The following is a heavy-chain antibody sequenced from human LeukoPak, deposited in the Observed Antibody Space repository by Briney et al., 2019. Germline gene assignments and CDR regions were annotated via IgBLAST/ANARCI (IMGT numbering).Heavy chain of an antibody. CDR1: GFTVSSNY. J-gene: IGHJ4*02. Sequence: GGSLRLSCAASGFTVSSNYMSWVRQAPGKGLEWVANIKQDGSEKYYVDSVKGRFTISRDNAKNSLYLQMNSLRAEDTAVYYCARAVIAVAGFFDYWGQGTLVTVSS. CDR2: IKQDGSEK. V-gene: IGHV3-7*01. D-gene: IGHD6-19*01. CDR3: ARAVIAVAGFFDY.